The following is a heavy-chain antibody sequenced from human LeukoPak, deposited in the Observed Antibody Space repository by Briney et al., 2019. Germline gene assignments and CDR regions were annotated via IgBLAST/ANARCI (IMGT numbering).Heavy chain of an antibody. CDR3: ARAELLWFGELPHFDY. CDR1: GYTFTGYY. Sequence: ASVKVSCKASGYTFTGYYMHWVRQARGQGLEWMGWINPNSGGTNYAQKFQGRVTMTRDTSISTAYMELSRLRSDDTAVYYCARAELLWFGELPHFDYWGQGTLVTVSS. D-gene: IGHD3-10*01. J-gene: IGHJ4*02. V-gene: IGHV1-2*02. CDR2: INPNSGGT.